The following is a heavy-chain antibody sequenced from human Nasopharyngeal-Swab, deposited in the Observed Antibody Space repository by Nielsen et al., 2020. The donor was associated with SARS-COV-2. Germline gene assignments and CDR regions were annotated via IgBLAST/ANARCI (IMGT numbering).Heavy chain of an antibody. CDR1: SGSMTSNNYY. CDR3: ARAIKIFGAVVGSFDP. D-gene: IGHD3-3*01. CDR2: IYYNGIT. Sequence: SETLSLTCSVSSGSMTSNNYYWGWIRQPPEKGLEWIGNIYYNGITYYNPSLKSRVTISLDTSKSQFSLKLTSVTAADTAVYYCARAIKIFGAVVGSFDPWGQGTLVTVFS. J-gene: IGHJ5*02. V-gene: IGHV4-39*07.